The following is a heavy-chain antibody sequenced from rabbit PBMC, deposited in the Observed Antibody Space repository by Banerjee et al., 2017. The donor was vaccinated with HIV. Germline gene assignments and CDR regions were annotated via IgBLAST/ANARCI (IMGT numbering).Heavy chain of an antibody. V-gene: IGHV1S7*01. D-gene: IGHD1-1*01. CDR3: ARYVSGSGNYYLNL. J-gene: IGHJ4*01. CDR1: GFDFSSYY. Sequence: QSLEETGGGLVQPGGSLTLSCKASGFDFSSYYMSWVRQAPGKGLEWIGYIRTGSGSTYYATWVNGRFTISSHNAQNTLYLQLNSLTAADTATYFCARYVSGSGNYYLNLWGPGTLVTVS. CDR2: IRTGSGST.